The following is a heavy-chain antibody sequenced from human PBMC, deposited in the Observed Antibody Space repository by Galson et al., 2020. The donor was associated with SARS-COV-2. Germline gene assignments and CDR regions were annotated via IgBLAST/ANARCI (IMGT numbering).Heavy chain of an antibody. Sequence: SETLSLTCAVYGGSFSGYYWSWIRQPPGKGLEWIGEINHSGSTNYNPSLKSRVTISVDTSKNQFSLKLSSVTAADTAVYYCARGTYSSSFFGIKNWFDPWGQGTLVTVSS. CDR2: INHSGST. CDR3: ARGTYSSSFFGIKNWFDP. D-gene: IGHD6-6*01. J-gene: IGHJ5*02. CDR1: GGSFSGYY. V-gene: IGHV4-34*01.